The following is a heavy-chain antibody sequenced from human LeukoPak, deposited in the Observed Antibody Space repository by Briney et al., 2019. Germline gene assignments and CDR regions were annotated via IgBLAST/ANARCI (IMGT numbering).Heavy chain of an antibody. CDR1: GFTFSRYG. J-gene: IGHJ4*02. CDR3: APNDSGDFGLLAY. D-gene: IGHD4-17*01. V-gene: IGHV3-48*01. Sequence: GGSLRLSCAASGFTFSRYGMNWVRQAPGKGLECVSYISSTGCTIYYADSVKGRFTISRDNAKDSLYLQMNSLRVEDTAVYYCAPNDSGDFGLLAYWGQGTLVTVSS. CDR2: ISSTGCTI.